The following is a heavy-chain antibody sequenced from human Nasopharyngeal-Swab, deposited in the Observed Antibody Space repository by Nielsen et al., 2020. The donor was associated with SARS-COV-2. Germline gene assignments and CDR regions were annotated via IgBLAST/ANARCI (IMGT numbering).Heavy chain of an antibody. J-gene: IGHJ4*02. CDR2: TSHDESHK. CDR3: AKDLIVGPPDYFDY. V-gene: IGHV3-30*18. CDR1: GFIFSTSD. D-gene: IGHD2-8*01. Sequence: GGSLRLSCAASGFIFSTSDMHWVRQAPGKALEWVAVTSHDESHKYYAGSVHGRFTISRDNSKNTLYLQMYNLRTEDTAVYYCAKDLIVGPPDYFDYWGRGTLVTVSS.